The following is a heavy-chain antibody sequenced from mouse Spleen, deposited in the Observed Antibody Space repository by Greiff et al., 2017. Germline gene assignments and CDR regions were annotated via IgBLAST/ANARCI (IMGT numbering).Heavy chain of an antibody. CDR1: GYSITSGYN. J-gene: IGHJ2*01. Sequence: EVQLQQSGPGLVKPSQSLSLTCSVTGYSITSGYNWNWIRQFPGNKLEWMGDINYDDINNYNPSLKNRISITRDTSKNQFFLMLNSVTTEDTATYYCARNWDYWGQGTTLTVSS. CDR2: INYDDIN. D-gene: IGHD4-1*01. V-gene: IGHV3-6*01. CDR3: ARNWDY.